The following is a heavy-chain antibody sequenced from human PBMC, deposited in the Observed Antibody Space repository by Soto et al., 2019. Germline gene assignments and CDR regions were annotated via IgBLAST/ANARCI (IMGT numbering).Heavy chain of an antibody. CDR1: GGTFSSYA. V-gene: IGHV1-69*13. CDR2: IIPIFGTA. Sequence: ASVKVSCKASGGTFSSYAISWVRQAPGQGLEWMGGIIPIFGTANYAQKFQGRVTITADESTSTAYMELSSLRSEDTAVYYCACGPVVEYQLLSWFDPWGQGTLVTVSS. J-gene: IGHJ5*02. CDR3: ACGPVVEYQLLSWFDP. D-gene: IGHD2-2*01.